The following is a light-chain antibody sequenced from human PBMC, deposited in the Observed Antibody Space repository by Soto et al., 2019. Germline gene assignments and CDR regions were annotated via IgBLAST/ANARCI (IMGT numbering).Light chain of an antibody. V-gene: IGLV1-47*01. CDR3: AAWDDSLRGWV. J-gene: IGLJ3*02. CDR2: RNN. CDR1: NSNVGDNY. Sequence: QSVLTQPPSVSGTPGQSVTVSCSGSNSNVGDNYVFWYQQLPGTAPKLLIYRNNERPSGGPDRISGSKSGTSASLAISGLRSEDEAVYHCAAWDDSLRGWVFGAGTKVTVL.